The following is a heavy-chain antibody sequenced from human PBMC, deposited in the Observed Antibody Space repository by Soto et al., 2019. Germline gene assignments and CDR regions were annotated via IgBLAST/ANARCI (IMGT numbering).Heavy chain of an antibody. J-gene: IGHJ6*02. CDR1: SGSMNNGGYY. CDR3: ARRGGSSSRYYYYALDV. CDR2: IYSNGDT. Sequence: QVQLQESGPGLVKPSQTLSLTCSVSSGSMNNGGYYWSWIRQLPGKGLEWIGYIYSNGDTYYNPSLKCRVTLSVGTSTNQFSLNLTSVTAADTAVYYCARRGGSSSRYYYYALDVWGQGTTVTVSS. V-gene: IGHV4-31*03. D-gene: IGHD6-6*01.